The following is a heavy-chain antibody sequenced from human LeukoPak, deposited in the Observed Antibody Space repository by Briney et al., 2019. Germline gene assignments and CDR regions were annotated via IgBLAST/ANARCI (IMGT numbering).Heavy chain of an antibody. Sequence: SETLSLTCTVSGYSISSGYFWGWIRQPPGKGLEWIGEINHSGSTNYNPSLKSRVTISVDTSKNRFSLKLSSVTAADTAVYYCARGVVRGVIKSSYGMDVWGQGTTVTVSS. CDR3: ARGVVRGVIKSSYGMDV. CDR2: INHSGST. CDR1: GYSISSGYF. V-gene: IGHV4-38-2*02. D-gene: IGHD3-10*01. J-gene: IGHJ6*02.